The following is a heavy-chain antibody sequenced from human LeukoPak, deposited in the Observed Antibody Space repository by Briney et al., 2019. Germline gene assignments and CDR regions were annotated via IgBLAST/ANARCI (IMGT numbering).Heavy chain of an antibody. CDR3: ARAPTVSVGYCSSSSCQADS. V-gene: IGHV3-66*01. CDR2: IHSSGTT. J-gene: IGHJ5*01. CDR1: GFTVGSDY. D-gene: IGHD2-2*01. Sequence: PGGSLRLSCAASGFTVGSDYMVWVRQASGKGLEWVSVIHSSGTTNYADSVKGRFTISRGNSKNTLYLQMNSLRAEDTAVYYCARAPTVSVGYCSSSSCQADSWGQGTLVTVSS.